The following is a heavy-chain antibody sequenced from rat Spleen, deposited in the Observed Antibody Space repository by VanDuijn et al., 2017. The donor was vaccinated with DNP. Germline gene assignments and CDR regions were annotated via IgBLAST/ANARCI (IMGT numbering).Heavy chain of an antibody. CDR2: ISSTGGST. CDR3: ARRRYGYGLFDY. Sequence: EVQLVESGGDLVQPGRSLKLSCVASGFTFSNYDMAWVRQAPTKGLEWVASISSTGGSTSYRDSVKGRFTISRDNAKSILSLQMDSLRSEDTATYYCARRRYGYGLFDYWGQGVMVTVSS. V-gene: IGHV5-25*01. CDR1: GFTFSNYD. D-gene: IGHD1-7*01. J-gene: IGHJ2*01.